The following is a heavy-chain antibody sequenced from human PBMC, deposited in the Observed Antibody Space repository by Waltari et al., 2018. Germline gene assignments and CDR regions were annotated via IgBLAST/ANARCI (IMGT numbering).Heavy chain of an antibody. CDR3: ARPLYYSDSSGYYTTYYFDS. D-gene: IGHD3-22*01. CDR1: GFTFRSHW. V-gene: IGHV3-74*01. Sequence: EVQLVESGGGLVQPGGSLRLSCVVSGFTFRSHWMHWVRQVPGKGLVWVSRINSDGSATSYADSVKGRFTISRDNAKSTLYLQMNNLRDEDTAVYYCARPLYYSDSSGYYTTYYFDSWGQGTLVTVSS. CDR2: INSDGSAT. J-gene: IGHJ4*02.